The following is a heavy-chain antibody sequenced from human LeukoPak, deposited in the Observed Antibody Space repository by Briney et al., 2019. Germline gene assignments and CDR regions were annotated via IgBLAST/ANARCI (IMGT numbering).Heavy chain of an antibody. V-gene: IGHV3-30*02. D-gene: IGHD3-3*01. CDR2: IRYDGSNK. CDR3: ARDWSDY. CDR1: GSTFSSYG. Sequence: GGSLRLSCAASGSTFSSYGMHWVRQAPGKGLEWVAFIRYDGSNKYYADSVKGRFTISRDNAKNSLYLQMNSLRAEDTAVYYCARDWSDYWGQGTLVTVSS. J-gene: IGHJ4*02.